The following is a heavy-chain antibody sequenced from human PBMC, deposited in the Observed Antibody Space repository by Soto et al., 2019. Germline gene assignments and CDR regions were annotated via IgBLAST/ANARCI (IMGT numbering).Heavy chain of an antibody. CDR3: ATSVNSAMAFDY. Sequence: QVQLVQSGAEVKKPGASVRVSCKASGYTFTHYYIHWVRRAPGQGLEWMGIINPNGGITTYAQKFRAGFSMTRDTSTSTVYLELSSLRSEDSAVYYCATSVNSAMAFDYWGQGTLVTVSS. D-gene: IGHD5-18*01. CDR1: GYTFTHYY. CDR2: INPNGGIT. J-gene: IGHJ4*02. V-gene: IGHV1-46*01.